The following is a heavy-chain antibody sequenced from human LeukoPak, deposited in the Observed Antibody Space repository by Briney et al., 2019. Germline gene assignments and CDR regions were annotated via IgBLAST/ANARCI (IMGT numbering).Heavy chain of an antibody. D-gene: IGHD3-10*02. V-gene: IGHV3-7*01. CDR1: GFTFSSYW. Sequence: GGALRLSCAASGFTFSSYWMSWVRQAPGKGLEGVANIKQDGSEKYYVDSVKGRFTISRDNAKNSLYLQMNSLRAEDTAVYYCAELGITMIGGVWGKGTTVTISS. J-gene: IGHJ6*03. CDR2: IKQDGSEK. CDR3: AELGITMIGGV.